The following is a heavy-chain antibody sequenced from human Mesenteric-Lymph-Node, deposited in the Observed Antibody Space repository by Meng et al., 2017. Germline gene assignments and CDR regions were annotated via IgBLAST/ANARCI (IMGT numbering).Heavy chain of an antibody. D-gene: IGHD6-19*01. J-gene: IGHJ4*02. V-gene: IGHV4-31*03. CDR2: IYYSGST. Sequence: QVQLKDAGPGPGEPSQTLSPTCTVSGGSVSSGCYFWTWIRQHPGKGLEWFGHIYYSGSTFYNPTLKRRVIISIDTSKNQFSLNLRSVTAADTAVYYCARVSSGWDYFDYWGQGTLVTVSS. CDR3: ARVSSGWDYFDY. CDR1: GGSVSSGCYF.